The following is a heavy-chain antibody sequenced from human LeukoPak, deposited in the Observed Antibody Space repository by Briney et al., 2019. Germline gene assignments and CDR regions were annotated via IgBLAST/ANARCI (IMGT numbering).Heavy chain of an antibody. CDR1: GFTFSSYG. Sequence: GGSLRLSCAASGFTFSSYGMHWVRQAPGKGLEWVAVIWYDGSNKYYADSVKGRFTISRDNSKNTLYLQMNSLRAEDTAVYYCARGPAGYCSGGGCYPYYYYGMDVWGQGTTVTVSS. CDR2: IWYDGSNK. D-gene: IGHD2-15*01. J-gene: IGHJ6*02. V-gene: IGHV3-33*01. CDR3: ARGPAGYCSGGGCYPYYYYGMDV.